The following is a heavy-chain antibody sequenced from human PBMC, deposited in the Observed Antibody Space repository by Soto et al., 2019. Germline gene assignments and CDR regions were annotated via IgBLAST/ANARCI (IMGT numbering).Heavy chain of an antibody. CDR2: ISGSGGST. D-gene: IGHD6-19*01. CDR3: ANTDEGIAVAGRGFDY. Sequence: SLRLSCAASGFTLSCYAMSWVRQAPGQGLEWVSAISGSGGSTYYADSVKGRFTISRDTSKNTMYLQMNSMRAEDTAVYYCANTDEGIAVAGRGFDYWGQGTLVTVSS. V-gene: IGHV3-23*01. J-gene: IGHJ4*02. CDR1: GFTLSCYA.